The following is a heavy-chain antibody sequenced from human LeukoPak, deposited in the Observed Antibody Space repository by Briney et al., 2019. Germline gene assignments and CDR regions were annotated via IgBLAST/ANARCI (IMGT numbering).Heavy chain of an antibody. V-gene: IGHV4-4*07. D-gene: IGHD1-14*01. J-gene: IGHJ4*02. Sequence: SETLSLTCTVSGGSISGYFCTWLRQSAGAGLEGIGRIHTSGTTYYNPSLRSRVSMSVDTPNNKFSLRLSSVTAADTAVYYCARDPAGHGRYFDYWGQGALVTVSS. CDR1: GGSISGYF. CDR2: IHTSGTT. CDR3: ARDPAGHGRYFDY.